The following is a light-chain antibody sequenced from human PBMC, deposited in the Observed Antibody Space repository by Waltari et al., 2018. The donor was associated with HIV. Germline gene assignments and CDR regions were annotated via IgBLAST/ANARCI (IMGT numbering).Light chain of an antibody. J-gene: IGLJ2*01. CDR1: SSDVGGYNY. CDR2: DVS. V-gene: IGLV2-11*01. CDR3: CSYAGSYTLRV. Sequence: QSALTQPRSVSGSPGQSVTISCTGTSSDVGGYNYVSWYQQHPGKAPKLMIYDVSKRPSGVPNRCSGSKSGNTASLTISGLQAEDEAEYYCCSYAGSYTLRVFGGGTKLTVL.